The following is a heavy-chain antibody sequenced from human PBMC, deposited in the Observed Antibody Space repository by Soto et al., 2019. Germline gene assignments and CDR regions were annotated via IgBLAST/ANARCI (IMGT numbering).Heavy chain of an antibody. D-gene: IGHD5-18*01. CDR3: ASGIQLWLRRINNGYSG. V-gene: IGHV1-69*13. CDR1: GYTFSTYA. J-gene: IGHJ4*02. CDR2: IIPMFGTA. Sequence: SVKVSCKASGYTFSTYAISWVRQAPGQGLEWMGGIIPMFGTANYAQRFQDRVTITADESTNTVYMELSSLRSEDTAVYFCASGIQLWLRRINNGYSGWGQGTLVTVSS.